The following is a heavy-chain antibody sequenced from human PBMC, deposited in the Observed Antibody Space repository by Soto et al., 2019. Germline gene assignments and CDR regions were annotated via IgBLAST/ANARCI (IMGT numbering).Heavy chain of an antibody. D-gene: IGHD6-19*01. Sequence: QVQLQESGPGLVKPSQTLSLTCTVSGGSISSGGYYWSWIRQHPGKGLEWIGYIYYSGSTYYNPSLTRRVXKLXDXRKNQFDLKLSSVTAADTAVYYCASARYSSGWYYDYWGQGTLVTVSS. V-gene: IGHV4-31*03. CDR2: IYYSGST. J-gene: IGHJ4*02. CDR1: GGSISSGGYY. CDR3: ASARYSSGWYYDY.